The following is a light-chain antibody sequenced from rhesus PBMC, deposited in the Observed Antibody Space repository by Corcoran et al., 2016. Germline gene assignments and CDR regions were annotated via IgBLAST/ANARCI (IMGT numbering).Light chain of an antibody. CDR1: QSLLDSDGYTH. CDR3: MQTLQTPH. Sequence: DIVMTQTPLSLPVTPGEPASISCRSSQSLLDSDGYTHLHWYLQKPGQSPQLLIYLGSNRASGVPDRFRGSGSGTDLTLKISRVEAEDVGIYYCMQTLQTPHFGPGTKLDIK. CDR2: LGS. J-gene: IGKJ3*01. V-gene: IGKV2-78*01.